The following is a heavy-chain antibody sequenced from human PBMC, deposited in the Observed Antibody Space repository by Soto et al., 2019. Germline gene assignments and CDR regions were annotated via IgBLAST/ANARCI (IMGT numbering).Heavy chain of an antibody. V-gene: IGHV3-21*01. D-gene: IGHD3-3*01. CDR1: GFTFSSYS. Sequence: GGSLRLSCAASGFTFSSYSMNWVRQAPGKGLEWVSSISSSSSYIYYADSVKGRFTISRDNAKNSLYLQMNSLRAEDTAVYYCARGPYYDFWSGYLNAFDIWGQGTMVTVSS. CDR2: ISSSSSYI. CDR3: ARGPYYDFWSGYLNAFDI. J-gene: IGHJ3*02.